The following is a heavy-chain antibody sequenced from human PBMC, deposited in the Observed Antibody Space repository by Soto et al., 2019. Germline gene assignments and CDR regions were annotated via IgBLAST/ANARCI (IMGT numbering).Heavy chain of an antibody. Sequence: QVQLVESGGGLVRPGGYLRLSCAASGFTFSDYYMTWIRQAPGKGLEWVSYITGSSDYTNYADSVKGRFTISRENAKNSLYLQMNILRAEDTAVYYCAREYYYGMDFWGQGTTVTVSS. CDR1: GFTFSDYY. CDR2: ITGSSDYT. V-gene: IGHV3-11*05. J-gene: IGHJ6*02. CDR3: AREYYYGMDF.